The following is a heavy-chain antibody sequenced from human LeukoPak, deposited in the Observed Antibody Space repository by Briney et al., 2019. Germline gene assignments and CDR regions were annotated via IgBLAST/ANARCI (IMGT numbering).Heavy chain of an antibody. CDR1: GGTFSSYA. J-gene: IGHJ4*02. D-gene: IGHD2-2*01. Sequence: SVKVSCKASGGTFSSYAISWVRQAPGQGLEWMGGIIPIFGTANYAQKFQGRVTITTDESTSTAYMELGSLRSEDTAVYYCARVGMTDCSSTSCYNSNYYFDYWGQGTLVTVSS. CDR3: ARVGMTDCSSTSCYNSNYYFDY. CDR2: IIPIFGTA. V-gene: IGHV1-69*05.